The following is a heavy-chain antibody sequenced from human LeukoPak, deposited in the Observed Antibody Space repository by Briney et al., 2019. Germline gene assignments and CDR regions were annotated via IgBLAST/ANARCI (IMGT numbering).Heavy chain of an antibody. CDR2: IYYSGST. V-gene: IGHV4-39*01. Sequence: SETLSLTCTVSGGSVSSSSYYWGWTRQPPGKGLEWIGTIYYSGSTSYNPSLKSRVTISVDTSKNQFSLKLSSVTAADTAIYYCARVSDDEHGGNSGAVYFESWGQGTVVTVSS. CDR3: ARVSDDEHGGNSGAVYFES. D-gene: IGHD4-23*01. J-gene: IGHJ4*02. CDR1: GGSVSSSSYY.